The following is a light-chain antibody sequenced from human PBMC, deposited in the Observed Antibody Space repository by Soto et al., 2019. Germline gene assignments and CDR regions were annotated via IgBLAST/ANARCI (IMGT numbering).Light chain of an antibody. J-gene: IGKJ5*01. Sequence: DIQMTQSPSTLSASVGDRVTITCRASQSISSWLAWYQQKPGKAPNLLIYDTSILETGVPSRFSGSGSGTDFTFTISSLQPEDIATYYCQQYDNLPITFGQGTRLEIK. CDR2: DTS. CDR1: QSISSW. V-gene: IGKV1-33*01. CDR3: QQYDNLPIT.